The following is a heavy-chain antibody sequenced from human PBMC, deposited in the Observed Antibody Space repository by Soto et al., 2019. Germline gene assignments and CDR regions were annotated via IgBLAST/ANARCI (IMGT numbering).Heavy chain of an antibody. CDR3: ARDPPYFSTTASSEFDY. J-gene: IGHJ4*02. V-gene: IGHV5-51*01. CDR1: GYSFTSYW. Sequence: PGESLKISCKGSGYSFTSYWIGWVRQMPGKGLEWMGIIYPGDSDTRYSPSFQGQVTISADKSISTAYLQWSSLKASDTAMYYCARDPPYFSTTASSEFDYWGQGNLVTVSS. CDR2: IYPGDSDT. D-gene: IGHD2-2*01.